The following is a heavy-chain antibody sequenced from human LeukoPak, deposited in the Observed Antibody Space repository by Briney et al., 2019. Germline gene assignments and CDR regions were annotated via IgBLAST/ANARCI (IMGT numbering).Heavy chain of an antibody. CDR2: IKSKTDGGTP. CDR1: GFTFGNAW. D-gene: IGHD4-17*01. CDR3: ARDMTTVTTCYLQH. J-gene: IGHJ1*01. Sequence: GGSLRLSCAASGFTFGNAWMSWVRQAPGKGLEWVGRIKSKTDGGTPDYVAPLKGRFTISRDDSQNTLYLQMNSLRAEDTAVYYCARDMTTVTTCYLQHWGQGTLVTVSS. V-gene: IGHV3-15*01.